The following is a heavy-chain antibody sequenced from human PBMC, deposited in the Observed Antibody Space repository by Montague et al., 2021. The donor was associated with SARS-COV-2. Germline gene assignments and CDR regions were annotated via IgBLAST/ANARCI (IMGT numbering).Heavy chain of an antibody. CDR3: ARVKVGATIDY. V-gene: IGHV3-20*04. CDR1: GFTFTDYT. J-gene: IGHJ4*02. Sequence: SLRLSCAVSGFTFTDYTMNWVRQVPGKGLEWVSGINWNGGDTGYADSVKGRFTISRDNAKNSLYLQLNSLRDEDTAFYYCARVKVGATIDYWGQGTLVTVSS. D-gene: IGHD1-26*01. CDR2: INWNGGDT.